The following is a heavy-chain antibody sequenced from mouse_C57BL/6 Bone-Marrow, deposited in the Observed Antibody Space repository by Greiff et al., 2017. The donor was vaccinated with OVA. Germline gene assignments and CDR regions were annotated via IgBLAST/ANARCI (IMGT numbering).Heavy chain of an antibody. CDR1: GFTFSSYG. CDR3: ARHYYGSSYH. V-gene: IGHV5-6*01. J-gene: IGHJ2*01. D-gene: IGHD1-1*01. Sequence: EVQGVESGGDLVKPGGSLKLSCAASGFTFSSYGMSWVRQTPDKRLEWVATISSGGSYTYYPDSVKGRFTISRDNAKNTLYLQMSSLKSEDTAMYYCARHYYGSSYHWGQGTTLTVSS. CDR2: ISSGGSYT.